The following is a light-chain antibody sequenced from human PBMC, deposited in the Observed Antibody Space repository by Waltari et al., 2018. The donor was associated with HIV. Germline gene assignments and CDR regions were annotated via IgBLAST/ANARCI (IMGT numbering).Light chain of an antibody. J-gene: IGLJ2*01. CDR1: SSDIGAYKY. Sequence: QSALPQPPSASGSPGQSVTISCTGTSSDIGAYKYVAWYQQYPGKAPKLMIYDVTKRPSGVPDRFSGSKSGNTASLTVSGLQAEDEADYYCASHAGSKDVFGGGTKLTVL. V-gene: IGLV2-8*01. CDR2: DVT. CDR3: ASHAGSKDV.